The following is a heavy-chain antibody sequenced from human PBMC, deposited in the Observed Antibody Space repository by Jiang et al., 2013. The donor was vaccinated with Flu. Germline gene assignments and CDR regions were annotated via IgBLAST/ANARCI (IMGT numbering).Heavy chain of an antibody. Sequence: VESGAEVKKPGASVKVSCKASGYTFTSYGISWVRQAPGQGLEWMGWISAYNGNTNYAQKLQGRVTMTTDTSTSTAYMELRSLRSDDTAVYYCARDVSQDCSSTSCYTGFDYWGQGTLVTVSS. V-gene: IGHV1-18*04. J-gene: IGHJ4*02. D-gene: IGHD2-2*02. CDR3: ARDVSQDCSSTSCYTGFDY. CDR1: GYTFTSYG. CDR2: ISAYNGNT.